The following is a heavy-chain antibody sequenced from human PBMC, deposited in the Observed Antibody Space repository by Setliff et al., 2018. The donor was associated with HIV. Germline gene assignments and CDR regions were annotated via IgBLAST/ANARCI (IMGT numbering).Heavy chain of an antibody. CDR3: ASRVYYYDSNNFLREEGFDP. CDR1: GGSASNSRYY. J-gene: IGHJ5*02. CDR2: IYYNEKT. Sequence: SETLSLTCTVSGGSASNSRYYWAWIRQPPGKGLEYIGSIYYNEKTYYSPSLKGRVTISVDTSKNQFSLNLTSVTAADTAVYYCASRVYYYDSNNFLREEGFDPWSQGTLVTVSS. D-gene: IGHD3-22*01. V-gene: IGHV4-39*01.